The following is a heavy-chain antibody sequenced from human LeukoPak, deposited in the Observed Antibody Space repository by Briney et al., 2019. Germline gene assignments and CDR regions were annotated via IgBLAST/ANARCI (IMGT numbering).Heavy chain of an antibody. Sequence: GGSLRLSCAASGFTFSSYWMSWVRQAPGKGLEWVANIKQDGTDKYYVDSVKGRFTISRDDAKTSLYLQMNSLRAEDTAVYYCARETFMDVWGQGTTVTVSS. CDR3: ARETFMDV. V-gene: IGHV3-7*05. CDR2: IKQDGTDK. D-gene: IGHD2/OR15-2a*01. J-gene: IGHJ6*02. CDR1: GFTFSSYW.